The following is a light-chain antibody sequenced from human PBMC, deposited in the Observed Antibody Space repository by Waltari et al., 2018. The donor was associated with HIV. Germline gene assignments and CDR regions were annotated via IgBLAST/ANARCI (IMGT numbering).Light chain of an antibody. V-gene: IGLV1-40*01. CDR3: QSYDSSLNGHVV. Sequence: QSVLTQAPSVSGAPGQRVTISCTGSRSNFGTGYDVHWYQQLPGTAPKLLIYANHPPPSGVPARFAGSKSATSASLVITGLQAEDEADYYCQSYDSSLNGHVVFGGGTKVTVL. CDR2: ANH. CDR1: RSNFGTGYD. J-gene: IGLJ2*01.